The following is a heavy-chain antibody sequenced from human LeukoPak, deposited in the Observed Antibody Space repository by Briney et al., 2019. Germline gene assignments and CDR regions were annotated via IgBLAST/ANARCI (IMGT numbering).Heavy chain of an antibody. CDR3: ARGTPLLGFDY. CDR2: IYAGGST. J-gene: IGHJ4*02. Sequence: PGGSLRLSCAASGFTVSSNYMSWVREAPGKGLVWASVIYAGGSTYYADSVKGRFTISRGNSKNTLYLQMNSLRAEDTAVYYCARGTPLLGFDYWGQGTLVTVSS. V-gene: IGHV3-66*01. CDR1: GFTVSSNY. D-gene: IGHD3-10*01.